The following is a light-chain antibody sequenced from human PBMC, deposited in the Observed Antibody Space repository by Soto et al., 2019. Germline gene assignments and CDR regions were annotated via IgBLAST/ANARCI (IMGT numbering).Light chain of an antibody. CDR1: QSALYSSNKKNY. CDR3: QQYYATPSPS. CDR2: WAS. J-gene: IGKJ4*01. Sequence: IVMTQSPDSLAVSLGERATINCKSSQSALYSSNKKNYLAWYQQKPGQPPKLLIYWASTRESGVPDRFSGSGSETDFNLTISSLQAEDVAVYHCQQYYATPSPSFGGGTKVEIK. V-gene: IGKV4-1*01.